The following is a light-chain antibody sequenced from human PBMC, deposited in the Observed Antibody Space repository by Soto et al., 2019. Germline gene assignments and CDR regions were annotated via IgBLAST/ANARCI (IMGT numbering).Light chain of an antibody. Sequence: QSVLTQPPSVSAAPGQTVTISCSGGSSNIGNNFVSWYQQLPGTAPKLLIYDNNKRPSRIPDRFSASRSATSATLAITGLQTGDGAVYYCGTWDTSLSGGLFGGGTKLTVL. J-gene: IGLJ2*01. V-gene: IGLV1-51*01. CDR3: GTWDTSLSGGL. CDR2: DNN. CDR1: SSNIGNNF.